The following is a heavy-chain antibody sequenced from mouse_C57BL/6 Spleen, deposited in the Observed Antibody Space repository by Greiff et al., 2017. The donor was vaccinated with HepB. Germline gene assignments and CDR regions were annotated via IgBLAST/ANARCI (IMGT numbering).Heavy chain of an antibody. CDR2: IYPGSGNT. CDR1: GYSFTSYY. CDR3: ARGPDYYGSSYAMDY. J-gene: IGHJ4*01. D-gene: IGHD1-1*01. V-gene: IGHV1-66*01. Sequence: VQLQQSGPELVKPGASVKISCKASGYSFTSYYIHWVKQRPGQGLEWIGWIYPGSGNTKYNEKFKGKATLTADTSSSTAYMQLSSLTSEDSAVYYCARGPDYYGSSYAMDYWGQGTSVTVSS.